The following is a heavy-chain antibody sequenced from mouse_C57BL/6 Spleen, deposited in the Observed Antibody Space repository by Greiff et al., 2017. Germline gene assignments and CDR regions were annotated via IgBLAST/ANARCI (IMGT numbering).Heavy chain of an antibody. CDR2: INPNYGTT. J-gene: IGHJ1*03. CDR1: GYSFTDYN. D-gene: IGHD1-1*01. CDR3: APFYDGSSYVYWYFDV. Sequence: EVQLQQSGPELVKPGASVKISCKASGYSFTDYNMNWVKQSNGKSLEWIGVINPNYGTTSYNQKFKGKATLTVDQSSSTAYMQLNSLTSEDSAVYCCAPFYDGSSYVYWYFDVWGTGTTVTVSS. V-gene: IGHV1-39*01.